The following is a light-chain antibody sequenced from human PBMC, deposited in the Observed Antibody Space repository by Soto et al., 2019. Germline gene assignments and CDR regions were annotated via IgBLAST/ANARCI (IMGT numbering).Light chain of an antibody. CDR2: LNSDGSH. V-gene: IGLV4-69*01. Sequence: QSVLTQSPSASASLGASVKLTCTLTSGHSRYAIAWHQQQPEKGPRYLMKLNSDGSHSKGDGIPDRFSGSSSGAERYLTIASLQYEDEAYYYCHTWGTGIQVFGAGTKLTVL. J-gene: IGLJ3*02. CDR1: SGHSRYA. CDR3: HTWGTGIQV.